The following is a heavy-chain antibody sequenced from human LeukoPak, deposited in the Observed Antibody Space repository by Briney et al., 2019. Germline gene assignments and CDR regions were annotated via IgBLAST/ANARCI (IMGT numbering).Heavy chain of an antibody. CDR1: GFTFSSYA. Sequence: GGSLRLSCAASGFTFSSYAMSWVRQAPGKGLEWVSAISGSGGSTYYADSVKGRFTISRDNSKNTLYRQMNSLRAEDTAVDYCGKGGKIPEAGSGLIEWDAFDIWAKGQWSPSLQ. CDR3: GKGGKIPEAGSGLIEWDAFDI. D-gene: IGHD6-13*01. J-gene: IGHJ3*02. CDR2: ISGSGGST. V-gene: IGHV3-23*01.